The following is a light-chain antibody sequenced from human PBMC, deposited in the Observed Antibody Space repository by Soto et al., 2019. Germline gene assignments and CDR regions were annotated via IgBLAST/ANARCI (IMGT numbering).Light chain of an antibody. CDR3: QQSYSAPIT. J-gene: IGKJ5*01. CDR1: QSIATY. V-gene: IGKV1-39*01. Sequence: DIQVTQSPSSLWASVGDSVGLTCRASQSIATYLNWYQHRPGKAPVLLIHTASSLQSGVPSRFSGSGSGTDFTLTISGLQPEDVATYYCQQSYSAPITFGQGTRLEIK. CDR2: TAS.